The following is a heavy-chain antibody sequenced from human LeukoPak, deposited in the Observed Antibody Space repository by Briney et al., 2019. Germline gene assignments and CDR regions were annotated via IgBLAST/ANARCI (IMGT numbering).Heavy chain of an antibody. CDR1: GFTFSSYS. V-gene: IGHV3-20*04. J-gene: IGHJ3*02. CDR3: ARETLGVTAFDI. CDR2: INWNGGST. D-gene: IGHD2-21*02. Sequence: GGSLRLSRAASGFTFSSYSMTWLRQAPGKGLEWVSGINWNGGSTGYADSVKGRFTISRDNAKNSLDLQMNSLRAEDTAVYYCARETLGVTAFDIWGQGTMVSVSS.